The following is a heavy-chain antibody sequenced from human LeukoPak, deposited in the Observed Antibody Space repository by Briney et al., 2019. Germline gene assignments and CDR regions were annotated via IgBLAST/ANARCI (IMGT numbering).Heavy chain of an antibody. Sequence: PSETLSLTCTVSGGSISSYYWSWIRQPPGKGLEWIGYIYYSGSTNYNPSLKSRVTISVDTSKNQFSLKLSSVTATDTAVYYCARGGGARRDGYNFDYWGQGTLVTVSS. V-gene: IGHV4-59*12. CDR2: IYYSGST. D-gene: IGHD5-24*01. CDR3: ARGGGARRDGYNFDY. J-gene: IGHJ4*02. CDR1: GGSISSYY.